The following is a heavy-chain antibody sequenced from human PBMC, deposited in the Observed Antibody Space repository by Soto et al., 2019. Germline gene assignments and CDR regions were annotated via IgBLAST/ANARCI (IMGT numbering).Heavy chain of an antibody. V-gene: IGHV4-34*01. CDR2: IKHSGSS. J-gene: IGHJ3*02. D-gene: IGHD3-22*01. Sequence: PSETLSLTCAVYAGSFSHYYWNWIRQSPGKGLEWIGKIKHSGSSNYNPSLRSRVSISVDMSKNQFSLRLTSVTAADTAVYYCAKVVYERSVNDALDIWGQGTMVTVSS. CDR1: AGSFSHYY. CDR3: AKVVYERSVNDALDI.